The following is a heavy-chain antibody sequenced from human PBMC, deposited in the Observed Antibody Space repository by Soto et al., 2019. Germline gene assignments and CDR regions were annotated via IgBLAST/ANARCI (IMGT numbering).Heavy chain of an antibody. D-gene: IGHD6-19*01. CDR3: AKEPLAQGRGWYADN. Sequence: EVQLLESGGDLVQPGGSRRLSCAATGFSFSTFAMSWVRQAPGKGLEWVSAISGDGSTIYYVDSVKGRFTISRDNSRNTLYLQMNSLRVEDTALYYCAKEPLAQGRGWYADNWGQGTLVTVSS. CDR2: ISGDGSTI. V-gene: IGHV3-23*01. CDR1: GFSFSTFA. J-gene: IGHJ4*02.